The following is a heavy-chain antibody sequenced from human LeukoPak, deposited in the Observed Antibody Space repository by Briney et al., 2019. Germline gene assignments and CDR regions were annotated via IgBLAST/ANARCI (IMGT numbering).Heavy chain of an antibody. CDR3: AELGITMIGGV. D-gene: IGHD3-10*02. Sequence: GWSLRLSLPSSGFTFSDYGMHWVRQPPGKGLDWVTFIRYDERNKYYADSVKGRLTISRDNAKNSLYLQMNSLRAEDTAVYYCAELGITMIGGVWGKGTTVTISS. V-gene: IGHV3-30*02. CDR2: IRYDERNK. CDR1: GFTFSDYG. J-gene: IGHJ6*04.